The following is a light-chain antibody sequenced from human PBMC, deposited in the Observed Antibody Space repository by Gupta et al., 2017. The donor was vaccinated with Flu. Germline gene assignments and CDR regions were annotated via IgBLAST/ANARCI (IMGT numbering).Light chain of an antibody. V-gene: IGKV3-15*01. CDR2: GAS. Sequence: EIVMTQSPATLSVSPGDRATLSCRASQSVSSNLAWYLQKPGQPPRLLIYGASTRATGVPARFSGSGSGTDFTLTISGLQSEDFAVYYCQQYNNWITFGQGTRLE. CDR1: QSVSSN. CDR3: QQYNNWIT. J-gene: IGKJ5*01.